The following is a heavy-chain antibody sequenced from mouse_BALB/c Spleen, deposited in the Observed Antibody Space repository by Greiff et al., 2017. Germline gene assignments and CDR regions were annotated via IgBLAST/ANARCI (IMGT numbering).Heavy chain of an antibody. D-gene: IGHD1-1*01. J-gene: IGHJ1*01. CDR2: ISYSGST. CDR3: ARSGGYYGSSPV. Sequence: EVHLVESGPGLVKPSQSLSLTCTVTGYSITSDYAWNWIRQFPGNKLEWMGYISYSGSTSYNPSLKSRISITRDTSKNQFFLQLNSVTTEDTATYYCARSGGYYGSSPVWGAGTTVTVSS. CDR1: GYSITSDYA. V-gene: IGHV3-2*02.